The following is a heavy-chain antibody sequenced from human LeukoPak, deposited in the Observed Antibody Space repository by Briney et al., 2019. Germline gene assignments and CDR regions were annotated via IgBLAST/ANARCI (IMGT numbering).Heavy chain of an antibody. D-gene: IGHD2-15*01. J-gene: IGHJ5*02. CDR2: ISAYNGNT. CDR1: GGTFSSYA. V-gene: IGHV1-18*01. Sequence: ASVKVSCKASGGTFSSYAISWVRQAPGQGLEWMGWISAYNGNTNYAQKLQGRVTMTTDTSTSTAYMELRSLRSDDTAVYYCARRLVVVAADNWFDPWGQGTLVTVSS. CDR3: ARRLVVVAADNWFDP.